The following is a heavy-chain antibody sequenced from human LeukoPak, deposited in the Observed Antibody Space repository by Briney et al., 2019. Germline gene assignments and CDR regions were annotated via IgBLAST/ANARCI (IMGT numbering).Heavy chain of an antibody. CDR3: ARDLKQWLVFLDY. Sequence: GGSLRLSCAASGFTFSSYSMNWVRQAPGKGLEWVSSISSSSSYIYYADSVKGRFTISRDNAKNSLYLQMNSLRAEDTAVYYCARDLKQWLVFLDYWGQGTLVTVSS. V-gene: IGHV3-21*01. D-gene: IGHD6-19*01. CDR1: GFTFSSYS. CDR2: ISSSSSYI. J-gene: IGHJ4*02.